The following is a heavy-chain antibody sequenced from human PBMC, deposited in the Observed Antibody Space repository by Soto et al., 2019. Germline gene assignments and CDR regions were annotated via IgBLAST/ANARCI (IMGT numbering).Heavy chain of an antibody. Sequence: QVQLVQSGAEVKKPGASLKVSCKASGYTFTSYDINWVRQATGQGLEWMGWMNPNSGNTGYAQKFQGRVTMTRNTSISTAYMELSSLRSEDTAVYYCASRLGGSGSYYFDYWGQGTLVTVSS. CDR1: GYTFTSYD. V-gene: IGHV1-8*01. CDR2: MNPNSGNT. J-gene: IGHJ4*02. CDR3: ASRLGGSGSYYFDY. D-gene: IGHD3-10*01.